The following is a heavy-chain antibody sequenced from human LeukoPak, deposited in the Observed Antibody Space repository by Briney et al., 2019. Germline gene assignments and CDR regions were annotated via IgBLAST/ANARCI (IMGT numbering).Heavy chain of an antibody. CDR3: VKGFGYCSSTSCYGNWFDP. J-gene: IGHJ5*02. CDR2: ISSSGGST. Sequence: GGSLRLSCSASGFTFSSYAMHWVRQAPGKGLEYVSAISSSGGSTYYADSVKGRFTISRDNSKNTLYLQMSSLRAEDTAVYYCVKGFGYCSSTSCYGNWFDPWGQGTLVTVSS. V-gene: IGHV3-64D*06. D-gene: IGHD2-2*01. CDR1: GFTFSSYA.